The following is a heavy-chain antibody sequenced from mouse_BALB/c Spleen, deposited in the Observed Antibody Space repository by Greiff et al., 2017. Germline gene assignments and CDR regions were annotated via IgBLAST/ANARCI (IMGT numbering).Heavy chain of an antibody. CDR1: GFTFSDYG. Sequence: EVNLVESGGGLVQPGGSRKLSCAASGFTFSDYGMAWVRQAPGKGPEWVAFISNLAYSIYYADTVTGRFTISRENAKNTLYLEMSSLRSEDTAMYYCARDDYDGFAYWGQGTLVTVSA. CDR2: ISNLAYSI. J-gene: IGHJ3*01. D-gene: IGHD2-4*01. CDR3: ARDDYDGFAY. V-gene: IGHV5-15*02.